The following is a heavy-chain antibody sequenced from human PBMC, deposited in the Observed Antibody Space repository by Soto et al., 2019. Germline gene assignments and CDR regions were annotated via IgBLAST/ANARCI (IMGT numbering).Heavy chain of an antibody. Sequence: GGSLRLSWAASGFTFSSYAMSWVRQAPGKGLGWVSAISGSGGSTYYADSVKGRFTISRDNSKNTLYLQMNSLRAEDTAVYYCAKGYSSGWYDPYYYYGMDVWGQGTTVTVA. CDR1: GFTFSSYA. V-gene: IGHV3-23*01. CDR3: AKGYSSGWYDPYYYYGMDV. D-gene: IGHD6-19*01. J-gene: IGHJ6*02. CDR2: ISGSGGST.